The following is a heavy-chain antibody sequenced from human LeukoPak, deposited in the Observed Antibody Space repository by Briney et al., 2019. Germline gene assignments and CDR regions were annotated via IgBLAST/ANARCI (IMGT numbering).Heavy chain of an antibody. CDR3: ARENDYYDSSGYYI. Sequence: ASVKVSCKASGYTFTSYGISWVRQAPGQGLEWMGWISAYNGNTNYAQKLQGRVTMTIDTSTSTAYMELRSLRSDDTAVYYCARENDYYDSSGYYIWGQGTLVTVSS. CDR1: GYTFTSYG. CDR2: ISAYNGNT. V-gene: IGHV1-18*01. D-gene: IGHD3-22*01. J-gene: IGHJ4*02.